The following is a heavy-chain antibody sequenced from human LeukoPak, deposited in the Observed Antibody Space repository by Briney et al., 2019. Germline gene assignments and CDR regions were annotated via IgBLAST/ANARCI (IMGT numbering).Heavy chain of an antibody. J-gene: IGHJ5*02. CDR3: AKDYGSGSYYNFNWFDP. CDR1: GGSISSGSYY. D-gene: IGHD3-10*01. V-gene: IGHV4-61*02. CDR2: IYTSGST. Sequence: SETLSLTCTVSGGSISSGSYYWSWIRQPAGKGLEWIGRIYTSGSTNYNPSLKSRVTISVDTSKNQFSLKLSSVTAADTAVYYCAKDYGSGSYYNFNWFDPWGQGTLVTVSS.